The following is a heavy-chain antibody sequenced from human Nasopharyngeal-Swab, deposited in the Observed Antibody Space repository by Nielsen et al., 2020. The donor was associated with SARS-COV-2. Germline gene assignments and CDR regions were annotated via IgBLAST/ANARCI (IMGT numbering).Heavy chain of an antibody. CDR1: GFSLTTSTVG. V-gene: IGHV2-5*02. D-gene: IGHD6-19*01. J-gene: IGHJ4*02. CDR2: LYWDDDN. CDR3: VHSTGWRLDY. Sequence: SGPPLVKPPQTLSLTRTFSGFSLTTSTVGVSWVRQLPRQALERLAPLYWDDDNRYNPSLKSRITITKDPPKNHVVLTMTNMDPVDTATYFCVHSTGWRLDYWGQGTLVTVSS.